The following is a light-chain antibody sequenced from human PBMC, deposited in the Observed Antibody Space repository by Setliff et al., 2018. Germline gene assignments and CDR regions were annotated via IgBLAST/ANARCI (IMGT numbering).Light chain of an antibody. J-gene: IGLJ1*01. CDR1: SRDVGSSTF. Sequence: QSALTQPSSASGSPGQSLIISCTGTSRDVGSSTFVSWYQQHPGKAPKLLIYEISKRPSGDPDRFSGSKSGNTASLTVSGLQAEDEADYYCQSYGGSVSGYVFGSGTKVTVL. V-gene: IGLV2-8*01. CDR2: EIS. CDR3: QSYGGSVSGYV.